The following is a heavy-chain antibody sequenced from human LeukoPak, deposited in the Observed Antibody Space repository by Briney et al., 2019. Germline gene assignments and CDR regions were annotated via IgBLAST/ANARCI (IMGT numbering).Heavy chain of an antibody. Sequence: ASVKVSCKAFGYTLVRYNIHCVRDAPGQGLEWMGWINPNSGGTSYAQNFQGRVTLTRDTSISTAYMELIRLRSDDTAVYYCAMVAPPRDAINIWGQGTMVTVSS. D-gene: IGHD2-15*01. CDR2: INPNSGGT. CDR1: GYTLVRYN. V-gene: IGHV1-2*02. J-gene: IGHJ3*02. CDR3: AMVAPPRDAINI.